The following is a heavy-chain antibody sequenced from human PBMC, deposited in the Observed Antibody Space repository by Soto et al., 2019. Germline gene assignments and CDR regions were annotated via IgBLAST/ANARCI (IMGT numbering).Heavy chain of an antibody. CDR2: IIPIFGTA. J-gene: IGHJ5*02. Sequence: QVQLVQSGAEVKKPGSSVKVSCKASGGTFSSYAISWVRQAPGQGLEWMGGIIPIFGTANYAQKFQGSVTITADESTSAAYMELSSLGSEGTAVYYCARDRPGYCSGGSCHNWFDPWGQGTLVTVSS. V-gene: IGHV1-69*01. CDR3: ARDRPGYCSGGSCHNWFDP. CDR1: GGTFSSYA. D-gene: IGHD2-15*01.